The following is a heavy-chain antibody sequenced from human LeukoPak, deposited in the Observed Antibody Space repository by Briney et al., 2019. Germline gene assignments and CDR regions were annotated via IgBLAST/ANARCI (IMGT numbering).Heavy chain of an antibody. J-gene: IGHJ5*02. D-gene: IGHD6-19*01. CDR2: IYYSGNT. V-gene: IGHV4-39*01. CDR3: ARRRAGRDWFDP. CDR1: GGSISSSNYY. Sequence: SETLSLTCAVSGGSISSSNYYWGWIRQPPEQGLERIGSIYYSGNTYYNPSLKSRVTISVDTSKNQFSLKLSSVTATDTAVYYCARRRAGRDWFDPWGQGTLVTVSS.